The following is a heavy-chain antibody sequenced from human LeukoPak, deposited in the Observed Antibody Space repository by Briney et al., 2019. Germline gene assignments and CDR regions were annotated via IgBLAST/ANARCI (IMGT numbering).Heavy chain of an antibody. CDR2: IYPGDSDT. V-gene: IGHV5-51*01. Sequence: KTGESLKISCKGSGNSFTSYWIGWVRQMPGKGLEWMGIIYPGDSDTRYSPSFQGQVTISADKSISTAYLQWSSLKASDTAMYYCVRRTAAAYWYIDLWGRGTLVTVSS. CDR3: VRRTAAAYWYIDL. J-gene: IGHJ2*01. CDR1: GNSFTSYW. D-gene: IGHD2-2*01.